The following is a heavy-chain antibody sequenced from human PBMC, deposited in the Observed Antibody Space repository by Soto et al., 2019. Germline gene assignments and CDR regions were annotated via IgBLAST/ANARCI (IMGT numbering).Heavy chain of an antibody. V-gene: IGHV1-69*08. CDR3: AREKGYCSDTSCPDFDY. CDR1: GGTLSSYT. CDR2: VIPNLGVT. D-gene: IGHD2-15*01. Sequence: QVQLVQSGAEVKKPGSSVKVSCTASGGTLSSYTFSWVRQAPGQGLEWMGRVIPNLGVTNYAKKFQGRFTIVGDTSTSTDYKELNSLRYEDTAVYYCAREKGYCSDTSCPDFDYWGQGTLVTVSS. J-gene: IGHJ4*02.